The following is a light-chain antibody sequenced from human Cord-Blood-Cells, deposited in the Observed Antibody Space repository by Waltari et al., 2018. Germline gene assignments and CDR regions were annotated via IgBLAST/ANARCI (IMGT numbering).Light chain of an antibody. V-gene: IGKV3-15*01. CDR3: QQYNNWPPLT. CDR1: QSVSSN. CDR2: GAS. Sequence: EIVMTQSPATLSVSPGARATLSCRASQSVSSNLAWYQQKPGQAPRLLIYGASTSATGIPARFMGSGSGTEFTLTISSLQSEDFAVYYCQQYNNWPPLTFGGGTKVEIK. J-gene: IGKJ4*01.